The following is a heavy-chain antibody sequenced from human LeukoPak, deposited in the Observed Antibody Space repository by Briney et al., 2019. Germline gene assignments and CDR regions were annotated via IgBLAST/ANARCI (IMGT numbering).Heavy chain of an antibody. D-gene: IGHD3-22*01. CDR1: GFTLSSYW. CDR2: INSDGSNT. J-gene: IGHJ4*02. Sequence: GGSLRLSCAASGFTLSSYWMHWVRQAPGKGLVWVSRINSDGSNTNYADSVKSRFTISRDNAKNTVYLQMNSLRAEDTAVYFCARDRALYTSRGYYYTEDDYWGQGTLVTVSS. CDR3: ARDRALYTSRGYYYTEDDY. V-gene: IGHV3-74*01.